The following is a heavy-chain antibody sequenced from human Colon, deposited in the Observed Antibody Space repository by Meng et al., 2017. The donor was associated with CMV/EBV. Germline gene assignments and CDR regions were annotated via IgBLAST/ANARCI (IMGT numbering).Heavy chain of an antibody. D-gene: IGHD5-18*01. Sequence: GGSLRLSCAASGFTFSNYWMHWVRQVPGKGLVWVARINSDGSTLTYADSVRGRFTVSRDNTKNTSYLQMTNLRGEDTALYYCARPTSPSYSDFVLVWGQGTLVTVSS. J-gene: IGHJ1*01. V-gene: IGHV3-74*03. CDR2: INSDGSTL. CDR1: GFTFSNYW. CDR3: ARPTSPSYSDFVLV.